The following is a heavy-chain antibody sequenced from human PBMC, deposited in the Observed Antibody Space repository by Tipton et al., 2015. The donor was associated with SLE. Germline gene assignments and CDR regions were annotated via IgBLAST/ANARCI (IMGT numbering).Heavy chain of an antibody. V-gene: IGHV4-39*07. J-gene: IGHJ3*02. Sequence: TLSLTCTVSGRSISSSSYYWGWIRQPPGTGLEWIGSIYYSGSTYYNPSLKSRVTISVDTSKNQFSLKLSSVTAADTAVYYCARYQRLLWFPGRSDDAFDIWGQGTMVTVSS. CDR3: ARYQRLLWFPGRSDDAFDI. CDR2: IYYSGST. D-gene: IGHD3-10*01. CDR1: GRSISSSSYY.